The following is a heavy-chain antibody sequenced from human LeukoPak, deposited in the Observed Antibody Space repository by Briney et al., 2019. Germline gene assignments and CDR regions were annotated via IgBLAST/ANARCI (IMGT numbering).Heavy chain of an antibody. D-gene: IGHD3-22*01. CDR1: GYTFTGYY. CDR2: INPNSGGT. J-gene: IGHJ4*02. Sequence: GASVKVSCKASGYTFTGYYMHWVRQAPGQGLEWMGWINPNSGGTNYAQKFQGRVTMTRDTSISTAYMELSRLRSGDTAVYYCARVGYYDSSGYYWVPYWGQGTLVTVSS. CDR3: ARVGYYDSSGYYWVPY. V-gene: IGHV1-2*02.